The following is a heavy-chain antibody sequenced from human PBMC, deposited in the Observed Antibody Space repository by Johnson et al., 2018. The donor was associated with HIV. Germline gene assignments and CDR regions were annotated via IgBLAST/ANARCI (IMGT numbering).Heavy chain of an antibody. CDR3: ARIGLPYYYGSGSYSHDAFDI. CDR1: GFTFSSYA. J-gene: IGHJ3*02. D-gene: IGHD3-10*01. CDR2: ISYDGSNK. V-gene: IGHV3-30-3*01. Sequence: QVQLVESGGGVVQPGRSLRLSCAASGFTFSSYAMHWVRQAPGTGLEWVAVISYDGSNKYYADSVKGRFTIPRDNSKNTLYLQMNSLRAEDTAVYYCARIGLPYYYGSGSYSHDAFDIWGQGTMVTVSS.